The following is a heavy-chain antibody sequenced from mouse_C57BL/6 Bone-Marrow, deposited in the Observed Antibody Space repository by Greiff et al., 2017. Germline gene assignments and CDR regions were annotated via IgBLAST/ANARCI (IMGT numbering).Heavy chain of an antibody. CDR1: GFTFSDYY. Sequence: EVQWVESEGGLVQPGSSMKLSCTASGFTFSDYYMAWVRQVPEKGLEWVANINYDGSSTYYLDSLKSRFIISRDNAKNILYLQMSSLKSEDTATYYCARGPYYYGSTWFAYWGQGTLVTVSA. D-gene: IGHD1-1*01. J-gene: IGHJ3*01. CDR3: ARGPYYYGSTWFAY. V-gene: IGHV5-16*01. CDR2: INYDGSST.